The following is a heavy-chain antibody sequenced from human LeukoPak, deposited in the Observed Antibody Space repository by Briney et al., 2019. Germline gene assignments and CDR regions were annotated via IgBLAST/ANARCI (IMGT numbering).Heavy chain of an antibody. J-gene: IGHJ4*02. CDR1: GGSISSYY. CDR2: IYYSGST. CDR3: ARGMDDYIWGAKGYFDY. D-gene: IGHD3-16*01. V-gene: IGHV4-59*01. Sequence: TSETLSLTCTVSGGSISSYYWSWIRQPPGKGLEWIGYIYYSGSTNYNPSLKSRVTISVDTSKNQFSLRLNSVTAADTAVYYCARGMDDYIWGAKGYFDYWGQGTLVAVSS.